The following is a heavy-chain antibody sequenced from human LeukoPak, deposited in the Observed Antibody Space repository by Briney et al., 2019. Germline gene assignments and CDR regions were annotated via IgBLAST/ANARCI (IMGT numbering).Heavy chain of an antibody. CDR2: ISSSSSTI. CDR3: ARSTTVTTISADAFDI. J-gene: IGHJ3*02. D-gene: IGHD4-17*01. CDR1: GFTFSSYA. Sequence: GGSLRLSCAASGFTFSSYAMSWVRPAPGQGLEWVSYISSSSSTIYYADSVKGRFTISRDNAQNSLYLQMNSLRAEDSSVYYCARSTTVTTISADAFDIWGQGTMVTVSS. V-gene: IGHV3-48*04.